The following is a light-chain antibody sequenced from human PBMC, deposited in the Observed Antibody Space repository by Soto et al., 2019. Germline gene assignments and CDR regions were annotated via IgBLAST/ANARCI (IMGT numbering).Light chain of an antibody. J-gene: IGKJ5*01. CDR2: GAS. V-gene: IGKV3-15*01. CDR1: QSVSSH. Sequence: EIVMTQSPDTLFVSLGEGATLSCRASQSVSSHLAWYQHKPGQAPRLLIYGASTRASGIPARFSGSGSETDFILTISSLQSEDSAVYYCQQYHNWPPITFGQGTRLEIK. CDR3: QQYHNWPPIT.